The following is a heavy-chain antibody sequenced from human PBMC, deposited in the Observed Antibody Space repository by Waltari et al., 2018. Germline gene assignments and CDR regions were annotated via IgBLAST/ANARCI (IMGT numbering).Heavy chain of an antibody. J-gene: IGHJ6*03. Sequence: QVQVEQSGSEVKRPGASVRVSCTIPGYTLAGLSIDWGPHVPAKGLEWMGRLDREDGETTYAQHFQGRITVTEDTSTNTAYMGLRTLVSDDTAVYFCHLTGRNIVLAGGSPSFYSYMDVWGRGTTVSVS. CDR1: GYTLAGLS. D-gene: IGHD2-15*01. V-gene: IGHV1-24*01. CDR3: HLTGRNIVLAGGSPSFYSYMDV. CDR2: LDREDGET.